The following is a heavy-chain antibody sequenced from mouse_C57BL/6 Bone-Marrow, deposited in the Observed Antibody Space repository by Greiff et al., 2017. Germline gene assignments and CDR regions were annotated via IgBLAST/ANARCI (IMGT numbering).Heavy chain of an antibody. D-gene: IGHD1-1*01. CDR2: IRLKSDNYAT. CDR1: GFTFSNYW. CDR3: TGPYYYGSSYPYWYFDV. V-gene: IGHV6-3*01. J-gene: IGHJ1*03. Sequence: EVQGVESGGGLVQPGGSMKLSCVASGFTFSNYWMNWVRQSPEKGLEWVAQIRLKSDNYATHYAESVKGRFTSSRDDSKSSVYLQMNNLRAEDTGIYYCTGPYYYGSSYPYWYFDVWGTGTTVTVSS.